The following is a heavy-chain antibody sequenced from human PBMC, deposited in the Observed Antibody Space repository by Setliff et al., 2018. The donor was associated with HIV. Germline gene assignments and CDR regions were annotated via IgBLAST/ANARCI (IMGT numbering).Heavy chain of an antibody. CDR1: GGSFSGYY. V-gene: IGHV4-34*01. Sequence: SETLSLTCAVYGGSFSGYYWSWIRQPPGKALEWIGYIYYGSTHYNPSFEGRVTISVDTSKNQFSLKLRSVTAADTAMYYCARRRCSAASCPDNSWNWLDPWGQGTLVTVSS. J-gene: IGHJ5*02. D-gene: IGHD2-15*01. CDR3: ARRRCSAASCPDNSWNWLDP. CDR2: IYYGST.